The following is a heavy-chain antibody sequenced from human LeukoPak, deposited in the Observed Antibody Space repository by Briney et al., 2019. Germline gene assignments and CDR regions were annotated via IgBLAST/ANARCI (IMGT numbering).Heavy chain of an antibody. CDR1: GYTFTSYD. Sequence: ASVKVSCKASGYTFTSYDINWVRQATGQGLEWMGWMNPNSSNTGYAQKFQGRVTMTRNTSISTAYMELSSLRSEDTAVYYCATYSSGWYEPDFWGQGTLVTVSS. V-gene: IGHV1-8*01. D-gene: IGHD6-19*01. J-gene: IGHJ4*02. CDR2: MNPNSSNT. CDR3: ATYSSGWYEPDF.